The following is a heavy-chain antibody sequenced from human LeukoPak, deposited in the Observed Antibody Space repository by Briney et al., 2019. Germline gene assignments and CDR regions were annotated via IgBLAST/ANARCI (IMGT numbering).Heavy chain of an antibody. CDR1: GFPFTVYP. D-gene: IGHD3-10*01. CDR2: SSSDETYK. CDR3: ARSVSGAWLFDY. J-gene: IGHJ4*02. Sequence: GGSLRLSCAASGFPFTVYPTHWVRQAPGKGLEWESVSSSDETYKFYADSVRGRFTLSRDNSKNRLYLKMSDLRAEDTAVYFCARSVSGAWLFDYWGRGTLVTVSS. V-gene: IGHV3-30-3*01.